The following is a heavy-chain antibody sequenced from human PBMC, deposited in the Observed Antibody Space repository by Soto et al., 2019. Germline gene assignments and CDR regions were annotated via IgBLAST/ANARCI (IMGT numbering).Heavy chain of an antibody. CDR3: ARNKKGLLSWFDP. CDR2: IYYTGST. V-gene: IGHV4-59*12. CDR1: GGSLSGYE. D-gene: IGHD1-26*01. J-gene: IGHJ5*02. Sequence: SETLCLTCTVAGGSLSGYEWSWLRPSPGMGLEWIGYIYYTGSTNYNPSLKSRVTVSLDTSKNQFSLKASSVTAADTAVYYCARNKKGLLSWFDPWGQGTLVTVSS.